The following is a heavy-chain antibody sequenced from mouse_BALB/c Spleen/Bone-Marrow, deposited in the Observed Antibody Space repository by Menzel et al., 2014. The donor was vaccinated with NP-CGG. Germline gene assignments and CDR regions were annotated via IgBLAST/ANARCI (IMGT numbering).Heavy chain of an antibody. J-gene: IGHJ3*01. D-gene: IGHD3-2*01. CDR1: GYTFTSYD. Sequence: GAELVKPGALVKISCKASGYTFTSYDINWVKQRPGQGLEWIGWIYPGDGSTKYNEKFKGKATLTADKSSSTAYMQVSSLTSENSAVYFCAMTARGGFAYWGQGTLVTVSA. CDR2: IYPGDGST. CDR3: AMTARGGFAY. V-gene: IGHV1S33*01.